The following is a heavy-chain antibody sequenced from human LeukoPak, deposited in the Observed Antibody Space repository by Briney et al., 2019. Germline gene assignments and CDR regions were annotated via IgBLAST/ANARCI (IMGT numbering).Heavy chain of an antibody. CDR3: ARVAGPPDSSGYYPEYFQH. Sequence: SETLSLTCTVSGGSISSGDYYWSWIRQPPGTGLEWIGYIYYSGSTYYNPSLKSRVTISVDTSKNQFSLKLSSVTAADTAVYYCARVAGPPDSSGYYPEYFQHWGQGTLVTVSS. CDR2: IYYSGST. CDR1: GGSISSGDYY. D-gene: IGHD3-22*01. J-gene: IGHJ1*01. V-gene: IGHV4-30-4*01.